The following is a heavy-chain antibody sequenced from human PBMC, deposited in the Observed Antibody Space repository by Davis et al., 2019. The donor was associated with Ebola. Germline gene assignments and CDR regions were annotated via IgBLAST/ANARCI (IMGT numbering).Heavy chain of an antibody. Sequence: GESLKISCTASGFTFGDYAMSWFRQAPGKGLEWVGFIRSKAYGGTTEYAASVKGRFTISRHDSKSIAYLQMNSLKTEDTAVYYCTRDGTTIWSTPLYYMDVWGKGTTVTVSS. CDR1: GFTFGDYA. CDR3: TRDGTTIWSTPLYYMDV. CDR2: IRSKAYGGTT. J-gene: IGHJ6*03. V-gene: IGHV3-49*03. D-gene: IGHD3-3*01.